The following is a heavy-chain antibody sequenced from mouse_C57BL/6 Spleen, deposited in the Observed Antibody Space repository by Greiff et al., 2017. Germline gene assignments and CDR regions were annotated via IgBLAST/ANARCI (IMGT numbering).Heavy chain of an antibody. V-gene: IGHV1-26*01. CDR3: ARNWDVRSYFDY. J-gene: IGHJ2*01. CDR1: GYTFTDYY. D-gene: IGHD4-1*02. CDR2: INPNNGGT. Sequence: VQLQQSGPELVKPGASVKISCKASGYTFTDYYMNWVKQSHGKSLEWIGDINPNNGGTSYNQKFKGKATLTVDKSSSTAYMELRSLTSEDSAVYYCARNWDVRSYFDYWGQGTTLTVSS.